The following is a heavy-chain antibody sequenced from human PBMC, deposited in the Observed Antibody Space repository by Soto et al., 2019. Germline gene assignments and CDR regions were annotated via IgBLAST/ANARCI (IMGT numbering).Heavy chain of an antibody. CDR3: AKGVGAKRYYFDY. CDR1: GFTFSTYA. CDR2: ISGSGGST. V-gene: IGHV3-23*04. Sequence: VQLVESGGGLVQPGGSLRLSCAASGFTFSTYAMTWVRQAPGKGLEWVSGISGSGGSTYHADSVKGRFTISRDCSKNTVYLQMNSLRAEDTAVYYCAKGVGAKRYYFDYWGQGTLVTVSS. D-gene: IGHD1-26*01. J-gene: IGHJ4*02.